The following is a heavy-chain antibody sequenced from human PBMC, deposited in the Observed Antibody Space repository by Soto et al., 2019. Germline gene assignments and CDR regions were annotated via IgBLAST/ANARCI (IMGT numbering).Heavy chain of an antibody. CDR2: IYYSGST. CDR1: GGSISSGGYY. V-gene: IGHV4-31*03. D-gene: IGHD2-21*02. Sequence: SETLSLTCTVSGGSISSGGYYWSWIRQHPGKGLEWIGYIYYSGSTYYNPSLKSRVTISVDASKNQFSLKLSSVTAADTAVYYCARDASDCGGDCYSSSAFDIWGQGTMVTVSS. J-gene: IGHJ3*02. CDR3: ARDASDCGGDCYSSSAFDI.